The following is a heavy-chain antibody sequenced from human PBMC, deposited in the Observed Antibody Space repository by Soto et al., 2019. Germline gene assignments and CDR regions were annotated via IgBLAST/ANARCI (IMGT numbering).Heavy chain of an antibody. CDR3: AKDQAQYGSGYFDGMEG. V-gene: IGHV3-30*18. CDR1: GFTLSIFG. D-gene: IGHD3-10*01. Sequence: PGGSLRLSCDASGFTLSIFGMHWVRQAPGKGLEWVAVLSYDGTYKYYADSVKGRFTISRDNSKNMLFLQMNSLRPDDTAVCYCAKDQAQYGSGYFDGMEGWGQGTAVTVSS. J-gene: IGHJ6*02. CDR2: LSYDGTYK.